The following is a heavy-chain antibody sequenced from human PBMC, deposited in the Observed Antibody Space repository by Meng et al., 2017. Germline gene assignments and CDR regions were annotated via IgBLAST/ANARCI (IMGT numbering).Heavy chain of an antibody. CDR1: GFTFSSYG. CDR2: IWYDGSNK. V-gene: IGHV3-33*06. CDR3: AKVVVVAANWFDP. Sequence: GESLKISCAASGFTFSSYGMHWVRQAPGKGLEWVAVIWYDGSNKYYADSVKGRFTISRDNSKNTLYLQMNSLRAEDTAVYYCAKVVVVAANWFDPWGQGTLVTVSS. D-gene: IGHD2-15*01. J-gene: IGHJ5*02.